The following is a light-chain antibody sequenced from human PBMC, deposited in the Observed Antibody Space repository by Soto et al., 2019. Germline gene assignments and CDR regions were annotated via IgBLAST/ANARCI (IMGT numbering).Light chain of an antibody. CDR3: QQLNNYPPA. CDR1: QGISNY. CDR2: ASS. Sequence: DIQLTQSPSFLSASVGDRVTITCRAGQGISNYLAWYQQKPGKAPNLLIYASSTLQSGVPSRFSGSGSGTEFTLTISSLQPEDFATYYCQQLNNYPPAFGQGTRLDIK. J-gene: IGKJ5*01. V-gene: IGKV1-9*01.